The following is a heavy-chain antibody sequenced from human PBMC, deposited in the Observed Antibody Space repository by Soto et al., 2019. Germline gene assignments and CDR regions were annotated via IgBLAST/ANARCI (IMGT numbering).Heavy chain of an antibody. Sequence: GGSLRLSCAASGFTFSSYGMHWVRQAPGKGLEWVAVISYDGSNKYYADSVKGRFTISRDNSKNTLYLQMNSLRAEDTAVYYCAKEGRYYDSSGYYYVGGVGYWGQGTLVTVSS. D-gene: IGHD3-22*01. CDR1: GFTFSSYG. J-gene: IGHJ4*02. CDR3: AKEGRYYDSSGYYYVGGVGY. V-gene: IGHV3-30*18. CDR2: ISYDGSNK.